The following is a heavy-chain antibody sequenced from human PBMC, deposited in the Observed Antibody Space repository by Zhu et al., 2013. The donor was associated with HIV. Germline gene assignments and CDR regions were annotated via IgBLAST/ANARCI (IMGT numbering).Heavy chain of an antibody. D-gene: IGHD6-19*01. CDR2: INPSGGST. Sequence: QVQLVQSGTEVKKPGASVKISCKTSGYTFTSYYMHWVRQAPGQGLEWMGIINPSGGSTTYAQKFQGRVTMTRDTSTTTVYMDLRSLRSEDTAVYYCAKTAVAGYTVVKKPFMDVWGQGTTVTVSS. CDR3: AKTAVAGYTVVKKPFMDV. CDR1: GYTFTSYY. V-gene: IGHV1-46*01. J-gene: IGHJ6*02.